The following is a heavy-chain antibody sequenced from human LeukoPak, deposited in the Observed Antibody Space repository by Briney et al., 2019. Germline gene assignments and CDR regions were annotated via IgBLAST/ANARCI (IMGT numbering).Heavy chain of an antibody. V-gene: IGHV4-34*01. J-gene: IGHJ4*02. Sequence: SETLSLTCTVSGGSIRSYYWSWIRQPPGKGLEWIGEINHSGSTNYNPSLKSRVTISVDTSKNQFSLKLSSVTAADTAVYYCARVLRHYYDSSGYFGYWGQGTLVTVSS. CDR3: ARVLRHYYDSSGYFGY. D-gene: IGHD3-22*01. CDR2: INHSGST. CDR1: GGSIRSYY.